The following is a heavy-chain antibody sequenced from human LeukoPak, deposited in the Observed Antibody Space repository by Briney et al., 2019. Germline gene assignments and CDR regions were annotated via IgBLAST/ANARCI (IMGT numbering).Heavy chain of an antibody. CDR2: IYHDGST. J-gene: IGHJ4*02. D-gene: IGHD3-22*01. V-gene: IGHV4-4*02. CDR1: GGSISSNNW. CDR3: ASQPLGSGYYYDY. Sequence: SETLSLTCAVSGGSISSNNWWIWVRQSPEKGLEWIGEIYHDGSTNYNPSLKSRVTISVDTSKNQFSLKLSSVTAADTAVYYCASQPLGSGYYYDYWGQGTLVTVSS.